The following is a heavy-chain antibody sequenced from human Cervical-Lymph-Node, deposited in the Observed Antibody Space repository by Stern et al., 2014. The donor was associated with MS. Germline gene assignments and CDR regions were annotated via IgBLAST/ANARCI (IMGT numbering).Heavy chain of an antibody. J-gene: IGHJ4*02. CDR1: GFTFSDYY. Sequence: VQLVQSEGGLVKPGGSLRLSCAASGFTFSDYYMSWIRQASGKGLEWVSYISSSGSTIYYADSVKGRFTISRDNAKNSLYLQMNSLRAEDTAVYYCARILYSHSSSWPNFDYWGQGTLVTVSS. CDR2: ISSSGSTI. CDR3: ARILYSHSSSWPNFDY. D-gene: IGHD6-13*01. V-gene: IGHV3-11*01.